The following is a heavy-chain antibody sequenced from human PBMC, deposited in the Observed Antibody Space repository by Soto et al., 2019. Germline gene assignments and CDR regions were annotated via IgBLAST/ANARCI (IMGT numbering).Heavy chain of an antibody. CDR1: GFTFSTCS. CDR2: ISSRSDI. D-gene: IGHD2-2*02. V-gene: IGHV3-21*01. Sequence: GGSLRLSCVGSGFTFSTCSINWGRLAPGKGLEWVSSISSRSDIYYADSVKGRFTISRDNAKNSVSLQMNSLRAEDTAVYYCAREYTAWSIAYGLDVWGQGTTVTVSS. CDR3: AREYTAWSIAYGLDV. J-gene: IGHJ6*02.